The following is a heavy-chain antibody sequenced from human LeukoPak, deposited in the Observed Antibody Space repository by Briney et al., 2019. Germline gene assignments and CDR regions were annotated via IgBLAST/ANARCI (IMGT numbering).Heavy chain of an antibody. Sequence: SETLSLTCTVSGGSICSFYWSWIRQPPGKGLEWIGHMHYSGRTIHSPSLKSRLTISIDKSNKQFSLKLTSVTAADTAIYYCARVASKGGMDVWGQGTTVTVSS. D-gene: IGHD5/OR15-5a*01. CDR3: ARVASKGGMDV. CDR1: GGSICSFY. V-gene: IGHV4-59*01. CDR2: MHYSGRT. J-gene: IGHJ6*02.